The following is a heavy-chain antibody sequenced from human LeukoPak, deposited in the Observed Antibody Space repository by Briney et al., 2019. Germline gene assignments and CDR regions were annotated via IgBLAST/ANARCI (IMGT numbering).Heavy chain of an antibody. CDR2: IWYDGSNK. CDR1: GFTFSSYG. D-gene: IGHD4-11*01. J-gene: IGHJ4*02. V-gene: IGHV3-33*06. CDR3: AKDSRFRSNLSDY. Sequence: GGSLRLSCAASGFTFSSYGMHWVRQAPGRGLEWVAVIWYDGSNKYYADSVKGRFTISRDNSKNTPYLQKNSLRAQATAVYYCAKDSRFRSNLSDYWGQGTLVTVSS.